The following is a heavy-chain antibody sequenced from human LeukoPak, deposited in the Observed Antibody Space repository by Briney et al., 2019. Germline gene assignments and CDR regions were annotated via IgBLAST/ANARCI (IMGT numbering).Heavy chain of an antibody. D-gene: IGHD2-2*02. V-gene: IGHV1-2*02. CDR3: ARVAAEVVGVPGAIGFGWLRRDYYYMDV. CDR1: GYTFTGYY. CDR2: INPNSGGT. J-gene: IGHJ6*03. Sequence: GASVKVSCKASGYTFTGYYMHWVRQAPGQGLEWIGWINPNSGGTNYTQKFQGRVTMTRDTSISTAYMELSRLGSDDTAVYYCARVAAEVVGVPGAIGFGWLRRDYYYMDVWGKGTTVTVSS.